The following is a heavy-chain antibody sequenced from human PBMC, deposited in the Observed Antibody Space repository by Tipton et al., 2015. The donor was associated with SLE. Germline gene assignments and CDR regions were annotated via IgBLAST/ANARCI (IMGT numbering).Heavy chain of an antibody. CDR1: GGTFSNYG. J-gene: IGHJ3*02. D-gene: IGHD1-26*01. V-gene: IGHV1-69*01. CDR2: IIPVFATP. CDR3: ARDLENGVGSDWYAFDI. Sequence: QLVQSGAEVKTPGSSVKVSCKTSGGTFSNYGISWVRQAPGRGLEWMGGIIPVFATPNYAHKFRDRVTITADESTSTAYMELSSLRSEDTAVYYCARDLENGVGSDWYAFDIWGQGTLVTVSS.